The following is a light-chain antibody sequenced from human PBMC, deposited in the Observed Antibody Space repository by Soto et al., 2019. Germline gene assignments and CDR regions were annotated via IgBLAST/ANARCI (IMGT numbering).Light chain of an antibody. CDR3: QQYGRSPLT. J-gene: IGKJ1*01. V-gene: IGKV3-20*01. CDR2: DAS. Sequence: EIVLPQSPGTLSLSPGERATLSCRASQSVASTSLAWYLQKPGQAPRLLIYDASSRATGIPDRFSGSGSGTDFTLTISRLEPEDFAVYFCQQYGRSPLTFGQGTQVEIK. CDR1: QSVASTS.